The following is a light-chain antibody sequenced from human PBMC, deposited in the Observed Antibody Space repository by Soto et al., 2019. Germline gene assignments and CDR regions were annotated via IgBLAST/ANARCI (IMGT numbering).Light chain of an antibody. CDR3: CSYAGSNTFVL. CDR1: SSDVGEYDY. V-gene: IGLV2-11*01. Sequence: QSVLTQPRSVSGSLGQSVTISGTGTSSDVGEYDYVSWYQHNPGKAPKLMIYDVNKRPSGVPVRFSGSKSGNTASLTISGLQAEDEADYYCCSYAGSNTFVLLGGGTQLTVL. J-gene: IGLJ2*01. CDR2: DVN.